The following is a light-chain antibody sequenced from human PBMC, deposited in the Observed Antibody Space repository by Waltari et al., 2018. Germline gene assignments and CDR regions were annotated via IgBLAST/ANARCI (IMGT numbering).Light chain of an antibody. J-gene: IGLJ2*01. CDR2: RNK. CDR3: AACDDSLSGRVV. CDR1: SSNIGRNY. Sequence: QSVLTQPPSASGTPGQRVTISCSGSSSNIGRNYVYWYQQPPGTAPKLLIYRNKQRPSGVPDRVSGSKSGPSASLAISGLRAEDEADYYCAACDDSLSGRVVFGGGTKLTVL. V-gene: IGLV1-47*01.